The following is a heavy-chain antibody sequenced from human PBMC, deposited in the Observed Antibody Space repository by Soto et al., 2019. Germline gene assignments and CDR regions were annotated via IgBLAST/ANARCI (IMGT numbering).Heavy chain of an antibody. CDR3: ARGELVVTAINDAFDI. J-gene: IGHJ3*02. D-gene: IGHD2-21*02. V-gene: IGHV3-53*01. Sequence: PWGSLRVACASSVFTVSSNYMSWVRQAPGKGLEWVSVIYSGGSTYYADSVKGRFTISRDNSKNTLYLQMNSLRAEDTAVYYCARGELVVTAINDAFDIWGQGTMVTVSS. CDR2: IYSGGST. CDR1: VFTVSSNY.